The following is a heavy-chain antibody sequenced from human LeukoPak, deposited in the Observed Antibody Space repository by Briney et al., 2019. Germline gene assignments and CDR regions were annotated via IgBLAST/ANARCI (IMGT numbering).Heavy chain of an antibody. CDR3: ARDHCGGDCYSGPYSYYYGMDV. Sequence: GASLQISCPGSGSGFTSYWIGWVRPMPGKGLEWMGIIYPGDSDTRYSPSFQGHVTISADKSISTAYLQWSSLKASDTAMYYCARDHCGGDCYSGPYSYYYGMDVWGQGTTVTVSS. D-gene: IGHD2-21*02. CDR2: IYPGDSDT. J-gene: IGHJ6*01. V-gene: IGHV5-51*01. CDR1: GSGFTSYW.